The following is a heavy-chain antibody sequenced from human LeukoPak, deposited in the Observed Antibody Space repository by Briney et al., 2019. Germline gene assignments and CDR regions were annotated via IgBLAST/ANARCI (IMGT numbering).Heavy chain of an antibody. CDR3: VRYCRSSDYYHFDH. CDR1: GGSSSSGSYY. V-gene: IGHV4-39*01. D-gene: IGHD4-17*01. J-gene: IGHJ4*02. CDR2: INFSGST. Sequence: SETLSLTCTVSGGSSSSGSYYWGWIRQPPGKGLEWLGSINFSGSTYYNPSLKSRVTISVDTSKNQFSLKLSSVTAADTAVYHCVRYCRSSDYYHFDHWGQGTLVTVSS.